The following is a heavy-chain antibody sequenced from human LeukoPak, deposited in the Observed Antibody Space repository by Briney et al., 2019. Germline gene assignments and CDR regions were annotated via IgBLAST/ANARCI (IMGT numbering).Heavy chain of an antibody. D-gene: IGHD1-7*01. V-gene: IGHV3-30*01. CDR3: ARVTGTTRYFDY. CDR2: ISYDGSNK. J-gene: IGHJ4*02. Sequence: GVLRLSCAASGFTFSSYAMHWVRQAPGKGLEWVAVISYDGSNKYYADSVKGRFTISRDNSKNTLYLQMNSLRAEDTAVYYCARVTGTTRYFDYWGQGTLVTVSS. CDR1: GFTFSSYA.